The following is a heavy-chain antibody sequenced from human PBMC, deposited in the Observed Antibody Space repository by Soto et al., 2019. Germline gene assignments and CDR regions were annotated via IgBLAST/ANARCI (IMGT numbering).Heavy chain of an antibody. D-gene: IGHD2-2*01. Sequence: GGSLRLSCVASGFTFYSYAINCIRQAPLKWLEWVSVISGGGTSTYYADSVKGRFTVSRDNSKNTMYLQMNRLSAEDTGVYYCAKERFVYDFGIVPAATLIGMAVWGQGTTVTVSS. V-gene: IGHV3-23*01. CDR3: AKERFVYDFGIVPAATLIGMAV. CDR1: GFTFYSYA. CDR2: ISGGGTST. J-gene: IGHJ6*02.